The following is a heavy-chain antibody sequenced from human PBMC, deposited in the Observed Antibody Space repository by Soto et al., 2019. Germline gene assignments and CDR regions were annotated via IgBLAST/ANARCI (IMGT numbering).Heavy chain of an antibody. CDR1: GYSFTTYG. CDR2: IRAYNGKT. J-gene: IGHJ4*02. Sequence: QGQLVQSGAEVKKAGASVKVSCKTSGYSFTTYGFSWVRQAPGQWLEWMGGIRAYNGKTDYAQKFRVRITLNIDTSTDTTYMYLRSLRSDDTAMYYCVRDPGGNSDYERFDYWGQGTLVTVSS. D-gene: IGHD4-4*01. V-gene: IGHV1-18*01. CDR3: VRDPGGNSDYERFDY.